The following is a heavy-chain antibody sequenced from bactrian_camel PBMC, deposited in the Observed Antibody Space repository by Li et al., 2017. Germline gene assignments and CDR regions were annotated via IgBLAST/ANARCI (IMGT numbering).Heavy chain of an antibody. Sequence: HVQLVESGGGLVQPGGSLRLSCAASGFTFSYYTMSWVRQAPGKGLEWVSGINPHDGSTYYADSVKGRFTISKDDAKNTLYLQMNSLNTEDTAVYYCVGGPDGGSWYGTGPWGQGTQVTVS. CDR2: INPHDGST. CDR1: GFTFSYYT. D-gene: IGHD6*01. V-gene: IGHV3S1*01. J-gene: IGHJ6*01. CDR3: VGGPDGGSWYGTGP.